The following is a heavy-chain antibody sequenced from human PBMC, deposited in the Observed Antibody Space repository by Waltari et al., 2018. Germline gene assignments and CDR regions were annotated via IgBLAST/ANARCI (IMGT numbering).Heavy chain of an antibody. CDR1: GGSFSGYY. CDR3: ARVSYYGSGSYYNFDY. V-gene: IGHV4-34*01. J-gene: IGHJ4*02. D-gene: IGHD3-10*01. Sequence: QVQLQQWGAGLLKPSETLSLTCAVYGGSFSGYYWSWIRPPPGKGLEWIGEINHSGSTNYNPSLKSRVTISVDTSKNQFSLKLSSVTAADTAVYYCARVSYYGSGSYYNFDYWGQGTLVTVSS. CDR2: INHSGST.